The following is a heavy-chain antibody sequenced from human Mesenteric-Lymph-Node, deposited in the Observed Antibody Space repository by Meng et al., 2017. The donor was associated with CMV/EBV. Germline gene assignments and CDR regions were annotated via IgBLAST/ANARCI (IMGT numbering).Heavy chain of an antibody. Sequence: KASGYTFTSYYMHLVRQAPGQGLEWMGIINPSGGSTSYAQKFQGRVTMTRDTSTSTVYMELSSLRSEDTAVYYCARAAFGELLLGTEYWGQGTLVTVSS. CDR2: INPSGGST. CDR1: GYTFTSYY. V-gene: IGHV1-46*01. J-gene: IGHJ4*02. CDR3: ARAAFGELLLGTEY. D-gene: IGHD3-10*01.